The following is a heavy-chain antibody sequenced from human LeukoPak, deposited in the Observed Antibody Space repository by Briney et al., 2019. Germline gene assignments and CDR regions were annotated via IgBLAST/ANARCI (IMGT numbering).Heavy chain of an antibody. J-gene: IGHJ4*02. V-gene: IGHV1-8*01. CDR2: MSASSGNT. CDR1: GYTFTSYD. Sequence: GASVKVSCKASGYTFTSYDINWVRQATGQGLEWLGWMSASSGNTGYAQKFQGRVSMTRATSISTAYLEPSSLTFKDTAVYYCVRTPPKGDIDYWGQGTLVTVSS. CDR3: VRTPPKGDIDY. D-gene: IGHD2-21*02.